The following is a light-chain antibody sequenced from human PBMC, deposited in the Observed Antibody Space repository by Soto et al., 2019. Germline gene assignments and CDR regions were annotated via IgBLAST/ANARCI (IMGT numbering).Light chain of an antibody. CDR2: GAS. Sequence: DIQMTQSPSSLSASVGDSVAITCRASHYIGKYLNWYQQKPVKAPNLLIFGASSLHSGVPSRFSGSASGTEFTLTITSLQPEDSAVYYCQQSYSPPHTFGQGTRLEIK. V-gene: IGKV1-39*01. CDR1: HYIGKY. J-gene: IGKJ2*01. CDR3: QQSYSPPHT.